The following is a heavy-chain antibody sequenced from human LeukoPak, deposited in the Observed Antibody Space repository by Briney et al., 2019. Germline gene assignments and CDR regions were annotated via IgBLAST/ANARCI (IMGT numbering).Heavy chain of an antibody. D-gene: IGHD3-3*01. CDR2: ISSAGSTI. Sequence: GGSLRLSCAASGFTFRSNSMDWVRQAPGKGLEWVSYISSAGSTIYYADSVRGRFTISRDNAKNSLYLEMNGLRAEDTAVYYCARDDVGVGTYDYYGMDVWGQGTTVIVSS. J-gene: IGHJ6*02. CDR1: GFTFRSNS. V-gene: IGHV3-48*01. CDR3: ARDDVGVGTYDYYGMDV.